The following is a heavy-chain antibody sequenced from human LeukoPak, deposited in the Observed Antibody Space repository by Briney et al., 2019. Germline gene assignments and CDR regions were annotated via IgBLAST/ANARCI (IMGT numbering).Heavy chain of an antibody. CDR1: GFTFDDYA. Sequence: PGGSLRLSCAASGFTFDDYAMHWVRQAPGKGLEWVSLISGDGGSTYYADSVKDRFTISRDNSKNSLYLQMNSLRTEDTALYYCAKQVPRNPTTIFGVVTPGHFDYWGQGTLVTVSS. D-gene: IGHD3-3*01. V-gene: IGHV3-43*02. J-gene: IGHJ4*02. CDR3: AKQVPRNPTTIFGVVTPGHFDY. CDR2: ISGDGGST.